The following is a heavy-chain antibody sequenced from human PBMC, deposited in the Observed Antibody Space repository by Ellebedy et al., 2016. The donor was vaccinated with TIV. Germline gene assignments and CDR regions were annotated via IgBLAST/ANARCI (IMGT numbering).Heavy chain of an antibody. CDR1: GVSVSSSD. D-gene: IGHD6-19*01. V-gene: IGHV3-53*01. CDR2: SYKSGNT. J-gene: IGHJ4*02. Sequence: GGSPRLSCAASGVSVSSSDMGWVRQAPGKGLEWVSVSYKSGNTHNAESVKGRFTLSRDNSKNTLYLQMNSLRAEDTAVYYCAKAQQWLLQSPWSHWGQGTLVTVSS. CDR3: AKAQQWLLQSPWSH.